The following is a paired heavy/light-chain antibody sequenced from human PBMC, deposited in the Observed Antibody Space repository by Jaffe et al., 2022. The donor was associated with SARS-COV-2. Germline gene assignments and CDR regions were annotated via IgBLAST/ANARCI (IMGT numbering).Heavy chain of an antibody. CDR3: AREGPDTVLVGGGYYYIDV. CDR1: SYSISSGYF. J-gene: IGHJ6*03. D-gene: IGHD2-8*01. V-gene: IGHV4-38-2*02. CDR2: IYHSGRA. Sequence: QVHLQESGPGLVKPSETLSLTCNVSSYSISSGYFWGWIRQPPGKGLEWIGSIYHSGRAYYNPSLKSRVSISVDTSKNQFSLKLTSVTAADTAVYYCAREGPDTVLVGGGYYYIDVWGKGTTVTVSS.
Light chain of an antibody. Sequence: DIQVTQSPSSLSASVGDEVTITCRASQTISTYLNWYQQKPGKAPEALIYDASTLESGVPSRFSGRGSGTDFTLTISSLQPEDFGTYYCQQSYIIPYTFGQGTKLEI. V-gene: IGKV1-39*01. CDR2: DAS. CDR3: QQSYIIPYT. J-gene: IGKJ2*01. CDR1: QTISTY.